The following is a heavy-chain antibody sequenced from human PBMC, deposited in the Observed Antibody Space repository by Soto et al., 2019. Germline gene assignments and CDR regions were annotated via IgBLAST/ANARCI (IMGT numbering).Heavy chain of an antibody. Sequence: QVQLVESGGGVVQPGRSLRLSCAASGFTFSSYGMHWVRQAPGKGLEWVAVISYDGSNKYYADSVKGRFTISRDNSKNTLYLQMNSLRAEDTAVYYCAKVYFGSFDYWGQGTLVTVSS. CDR2: ISYDGSNK. V-gene: IGHV3-30*18. J-gene: IGHJ4*02. CDR1: GFTFSSYG. CDR3: AKVYFGSFDY. D-gene: IGHD3-10*01.